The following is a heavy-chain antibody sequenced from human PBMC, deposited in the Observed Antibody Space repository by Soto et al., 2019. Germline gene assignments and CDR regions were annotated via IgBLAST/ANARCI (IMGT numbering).Heavy chain of an antibody. J-gene: IGHJ3*02. Sequence: GASGEVSCKASGYTFTRYAMHWVRQAPGQRLEWMGWINAGNGNTKYSQKFQGRVTITRDTSASTAYMELSSLRSEDTAVYYCASEQGLVKGGAFDIWGQGTMVTVSS. CDR2: INAGNGNT. D-gene: IGHD6-19*01. V-gene: IGHV1-3*01. CDR1: GYTFTRYA. CDR3: ASEQGLVKGGAFDI.